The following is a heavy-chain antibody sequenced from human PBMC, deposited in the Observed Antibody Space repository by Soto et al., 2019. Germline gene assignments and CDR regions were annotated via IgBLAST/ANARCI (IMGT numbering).Heavy chain of an antibody. Sequence: GGSLRLSCAASGFSLDSYAMHWVRQAPGEGREWLAVISYDGKNIYYADSVKGRFTISKDNSKNTLYLRLTSLTVEDTATYSCARDYGTLPADRFQFWGQGTLVTVSS. V-gene: IGHV3-30*03. CDR2: ISYDGKNI. D-gene: IGHD1-26*01. J-gene: IGHJ1*01. CDR1: GFSLDSYA. CDR3: ARDYGTLPADRFQF.